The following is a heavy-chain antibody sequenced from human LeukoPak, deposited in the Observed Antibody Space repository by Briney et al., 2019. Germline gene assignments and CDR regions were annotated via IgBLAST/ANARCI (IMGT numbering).Heavy chain of an antibody. D-gene: IGHD6-19*01. V-gene: IGHV3-23*01. CDR3: AKGSSSGWSKFDY. Sequence: GGSLRLSCAASAFTFTSFAMTWVRQAPGKGLEWVSTICGSGGGTFYADSVKGRFTISRDNSKNTPYLQMNSLRVDDTAVYYCAKGSSSGWSKFDYWGQGTLVTVSS. CDR1: AFTFTSFA. CDR2: ICGSGGGT. J-gene: IGHJ4*02.